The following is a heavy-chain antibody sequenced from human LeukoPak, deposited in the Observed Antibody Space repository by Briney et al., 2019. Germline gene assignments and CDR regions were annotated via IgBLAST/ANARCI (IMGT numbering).Heavy chain of an antibody. J-gene: IGHJ4*02. CDR2: IYYSGRT. Sequence: SETLSLTCTVSGGSISSYYWSWIRQPPGKGLEWIGYIYYSGRTKYNPSLKSRVTVSVDTSKNQFSLKLSSVTAADTAVYYCARAEAYSSSWRTLDYWGQGTLVTVSS. CDR3: ARAEAYSSSWRTLDY. V-gene: IGHV4-59*01. D-gene: IGHD6-13*01. CDR1: GGSISSYY.